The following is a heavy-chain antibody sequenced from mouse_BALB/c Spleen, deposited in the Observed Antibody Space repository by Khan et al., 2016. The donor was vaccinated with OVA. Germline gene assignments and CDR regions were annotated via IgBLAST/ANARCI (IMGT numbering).Heavy chain of an antibody. D-gene: IGHD1-1*01. CDR1: GYTFTSYW. J-gene: IGHJ4*01. CDR2: IGPGSGST. CDR3: ARSNYYGSGLYAMDY. V-gene: IGHV1S41*01. Sequence: DLVKPGASVKLSCKASGYTFTSYWINWIKQRPGQGLEWIGRIGPGSGSTSFNEMFKGKPILHVDTSSSTAYIQLTSLSSEDSAVYFSARSNYYGSGLYAMDYWGQGTSVTVSS.